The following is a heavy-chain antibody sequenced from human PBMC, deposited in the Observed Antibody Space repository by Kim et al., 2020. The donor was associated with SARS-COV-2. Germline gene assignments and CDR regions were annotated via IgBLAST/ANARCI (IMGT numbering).Heavy chain of an antibody. CDR3: ASSKLWFGELLQGDY. CDR2: ISYDGSNK. D-gene: IGHD3-10*01. V-gene: IGHV3-33*05. CDR1: GFTFSSYG. J-gene: IGHJ4*01. Sequence: GGSLRLSCAASGFTFSSYGMHWVRQAPGKGLEWVAVISYDGSNKYYADSVKGRFTISRDNSKNTLYLQMNRLRAEDTAVYYCASSKLWFGELLQGDYWG.